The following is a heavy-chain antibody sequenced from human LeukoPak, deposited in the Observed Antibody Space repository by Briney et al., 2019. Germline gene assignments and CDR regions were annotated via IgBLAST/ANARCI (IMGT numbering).Heavy chain of an antibody. V-gene: IGHV5-51*01. CDR3: ARRVVTQGYYYYYGMDV. Sequence: GESLKTPCKGSGYSFTSYWIGWARQMPGKGLEWMGIIYPGDSDTRYSPSFQGQVTISADKSISTAYLQWSSLKASDTAMYYCARRVVTQGYYYYYGMDVWGQGTTVTVSS. J-gene: IGHJ6*02. CDR1: GYSFTSYW. D-gene: IGHD4-23*01. CDR2: IYPGDSDT.